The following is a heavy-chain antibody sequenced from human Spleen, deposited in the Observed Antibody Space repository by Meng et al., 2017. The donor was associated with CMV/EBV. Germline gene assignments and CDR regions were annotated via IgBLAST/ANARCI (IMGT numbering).Heavy chain of an antibody. V-gene: IGHV1-18*01. CDR1: GYTFTSHG. CDR3: ARDRGCSSTSCYIFGFDP. D-gene: IGHD2-2*02. Sequence: ASVKVSCKASGYTFTSHGISWVRQAPGQGLEWMGWISGFNGKTNYAQKFQGRVTVTTDTPTSTAYMELRSLRSDDTAVYYCARDRGCSSTSCYIFGFDPWGQGTLVTVSS. J-gene: IGHJ5*02. CDR2: ISGFNGKT.